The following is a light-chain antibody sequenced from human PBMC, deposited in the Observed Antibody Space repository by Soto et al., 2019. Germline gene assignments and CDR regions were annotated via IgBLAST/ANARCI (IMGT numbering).Light chain of an antibody. V-gene: IGKV3-20*01. CDR2: GAN. Sequence: EIVLTQSPGTLSLSPGERATLSCRASQSVSSSYLAWYQQKPGQAPRLLIYGANNRATGISDRFSGSGSGTDFTLTISRLEYDDFEVYYCQQHGSSPLTLGGGTKVDIK. CDR1: QSVSSSY. J-gene: IGKJ4*01. CDR3: QQHGSSPLT.